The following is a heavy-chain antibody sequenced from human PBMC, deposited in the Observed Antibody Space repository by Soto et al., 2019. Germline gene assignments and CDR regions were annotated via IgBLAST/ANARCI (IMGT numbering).Heavy chain of an antibody. D-gene: IGHD3-3*01. CDR3: ARGSIGYYDFWSGYTIGYQDY. V-gene: IGHV3-33*01. CDR1: GFTFSSYG. CDR2: IWYDGSNK. Sequence: QVQLVESGGGVVQPGRSLRLSCAASGFTFSSYGMHWVRQAPGKGLEWVAVIWYDGSNKYYADSVKGRFTISRDNPKNTLYLQMNSLRAEDTAVYYCARGSIGYYDFWSGYTIGYQDYWGQGTLVTVSS. J-gene: IGHJ4*02.